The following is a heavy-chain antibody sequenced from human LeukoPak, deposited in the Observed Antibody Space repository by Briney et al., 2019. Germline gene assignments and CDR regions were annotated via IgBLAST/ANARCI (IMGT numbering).Heavy chain of an antibody. Sequence: PGGSLRLSCAASGFTFDDYAMHWVRQAPGKGLVWVSRINSDGSSTSYADSVKGRFTISRDNAKNTLYLQMNSLRAEDTAVYYCAREGSSGWYEIDYWGQGTLVTVSS. V-gene: IGHV3-74*01. J-gene: IGHJ4*02. D-gene: IGHD6-19*01. CDR3: AREGSSGWYEIDY. CDR2: INSDGSST. CDR1: GFTFDDYA.